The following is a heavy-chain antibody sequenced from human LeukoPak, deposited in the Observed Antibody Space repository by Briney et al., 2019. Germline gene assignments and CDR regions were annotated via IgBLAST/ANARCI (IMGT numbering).Heavy chain of an antibody. Sequence: PSETLSVTCTVSGGSISSYFWTWIRQPAGKGLEWIGRIYSNGITNYNPSLKSRVTMSIDTSKKEFSLKLSSVTAADTAIYYCASSSNFYYYYMDVWGKGTTVTVSS. CDR2: IYSNGIT. V-gene: IGHV4-4*07. CDR3: ASSSNFYYYYMDV. J-gene: IGHJ6*03. CDR1: GGSISSYF.